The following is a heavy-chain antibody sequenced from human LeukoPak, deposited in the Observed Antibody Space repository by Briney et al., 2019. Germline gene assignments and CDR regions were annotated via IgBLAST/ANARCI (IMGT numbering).Heavy chain of an antibody. J-gene: IGHJ4*02. CDR3: ARGAGGIVVVTAY. V-gene: IGHV3-30-3*01. Sequence: PGGSLRLSCAASGFTFSSYAMHWVRQAPGKGLEWVAVISYDGSNKYYADSVKGRFTISRDNSKNTLYLQMNSLRAEDTAVYYCARGAGGIVVVTAYWGQGTLVTVSS. CDR2: ISYDGSNK. D-gene: IGHD2-2*01. CDR1: GFTFSSYA.